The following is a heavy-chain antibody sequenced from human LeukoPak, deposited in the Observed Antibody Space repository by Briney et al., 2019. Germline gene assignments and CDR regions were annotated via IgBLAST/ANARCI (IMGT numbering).Heavy chain of an antibody. V-gene: IGHV3-23*01. CDR1: GFTFSGYA. D-gene: IGHD2-8*01. J-gene: IGHJ4*02. CDR3: AKGFNGYYFEY. Sequence: QPGESLRLSCATSGFTFSGYAMRWVRQAPGKGLEWVSAISDTGGSTYYADSVRGRVTISRDNSQNTVYLQMSSLRAENTAVYYCAKGFNGYYFEYWGQGALVTVSS. CDR2: ISDTGGST.